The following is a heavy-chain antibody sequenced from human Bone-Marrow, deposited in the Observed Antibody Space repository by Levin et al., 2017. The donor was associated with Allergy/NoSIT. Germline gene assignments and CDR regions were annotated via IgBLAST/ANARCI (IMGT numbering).Heavy chain of an antibody. D-gene: IGHD3-10*01. Sequence: GGSLRLSCAASGFTVSSNYMSWVRQAPGKGLEWVSVIYSGDNTYYADSVKGRFTISTDNSKNTLYLQMNSLRAEDTAVYYCARDRITMVRGVMRNYFDYWGQGTLVTVSS. CDR3: ARDRITMVRGVMRNYFDY. J-gene: IGHJ4*02. V-gene: IGHV3-66*01. CDR1: GFTVSSNY. CDR2: IYSGDNT.